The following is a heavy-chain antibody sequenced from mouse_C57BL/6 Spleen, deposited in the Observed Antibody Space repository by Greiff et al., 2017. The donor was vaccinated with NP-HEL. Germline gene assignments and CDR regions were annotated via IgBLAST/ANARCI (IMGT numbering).Heavy chain of an antibody. D-gene: IGHD2-4*01. CDR3: ARSYYDYDDY. CDR2: IYPGDGDT. Sequence: QVQLVESGPELVKPGASVKISCKASGYAFSSSWMNWVKQRPGKGLEWIGRIYPGDGDTNYNGKFKGKATLTADKSSSTAYMQLSSLTSEDAAVYFCARSYYDYDDYWGQGTTLTVSS. J-gene: IGHJ2*01. CDR1: GYAFSSSW. V-gene: IGHV1-82*01.